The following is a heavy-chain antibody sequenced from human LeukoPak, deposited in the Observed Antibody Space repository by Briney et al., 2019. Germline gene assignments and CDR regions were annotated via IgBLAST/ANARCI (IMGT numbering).Heavy chain of an antibody. CDR1: GGSFGGYY. D-gene: IGHD6-19*01. CDR3: ARHFSGWFRQGYYYYYYMDV. Sequence: SETLSLTCAVYGGSFGGYYWSWIRQPPGKGLEWIGEINHSGSTNYNPSLESRVTISVDTSKNQFSLKLSSVTAADTAVYYCARHFSGWFRQGYYYYYYMDVWGKGTTVTISS. CDR2: INHSGST. V-gene: IGHV4-34*01. J-gene: IGHJ6*03.